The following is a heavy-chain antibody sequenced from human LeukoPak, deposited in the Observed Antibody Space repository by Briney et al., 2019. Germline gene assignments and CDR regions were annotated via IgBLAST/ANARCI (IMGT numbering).Heavy chain of an antibody. V-gene: IGHV4-59*02. D-gene: IGHD6-13*01. CDR2: MNYSGGT. CDR3: ARGGRYHRQQLRYYYYYGMDV. J-gene: IGHJ6*02. Sequence: ASETLSLTCTVSGGSVSSYYWSWIRQPPGRGLEWIGYMNYSGGTNYNPSLKSRVTISADTSKNQFSLKLSSVTAADTAVYYCARGGRYHRQQLRYYYYYGMDVWGQGTTVTVSS. CDR1: GGSVSSYY.